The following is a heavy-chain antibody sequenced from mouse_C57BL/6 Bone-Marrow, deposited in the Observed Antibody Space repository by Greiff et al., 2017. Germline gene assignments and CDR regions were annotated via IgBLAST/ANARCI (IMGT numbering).Heavy chain of an antibody. V-gene: IGHV1-61*01. CDR3: ASSYGYDRDYFDY. J-gene: IGHJ2*01. D-gene: IGHD2-2*01. CDR1: GYTFTSYW. CDR2: IYPSDSET. Sequence: LQQPGAELVRPGSSVKLSCKASGYTFTSYWMDWVKQRPGQGLEWIGNIYPSDSETHYNQKFKDKATLTVDKSSSTAYMQLSSLTSEDSAVYYCASSYGYDRDYFDYWGQGTTLTVSS.